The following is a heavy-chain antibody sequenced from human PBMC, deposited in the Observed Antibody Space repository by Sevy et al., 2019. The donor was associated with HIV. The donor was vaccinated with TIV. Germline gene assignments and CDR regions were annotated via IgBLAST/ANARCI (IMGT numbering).Heavy chain of an antibody. D-gene: IGHD2-8*01. CDR1: GVSFYDYS. Sequence: GGSLRLSCAASGVSFYDYSMSWIRQAPGKGLEWVATLSFGCGKINYADSVKGGFTISRDNSKNSFYLQMDNLRVEDTALYYCAREGCTRPHDYWGQGTRVTVSS. J-gene: IGHJ4*02. CDR2: LSFGCGKI. V-gene: IGHV3-23*01. CDR3: AREGCTRPHDY.